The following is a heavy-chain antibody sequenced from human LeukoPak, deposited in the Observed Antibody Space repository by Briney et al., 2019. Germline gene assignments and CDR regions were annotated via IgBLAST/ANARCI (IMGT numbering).Heavy chain of an antibody. J-gene: IGHJ5*02. Sequence: GGSLRLSCAASGFTFSSYGMSWVRQAPGKGLEWVSAISGSGGSTYYADSVKGRFPISRDNSKNTLYLQMNSLRAEDTAVYYCARRGFGELLYRWFDPWGQGTLVTVSS. CDR2: ISGSGGST. CDR1: GFTFSSYG. CDR3: ARRGFGELLYRWFDP. V-gene: IGHV3-23*01. D-gene: IGHD3-10*01.